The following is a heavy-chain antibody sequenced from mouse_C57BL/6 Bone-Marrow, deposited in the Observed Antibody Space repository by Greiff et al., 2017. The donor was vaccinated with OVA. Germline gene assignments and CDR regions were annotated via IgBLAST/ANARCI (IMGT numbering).Heavy chain of an antibody. J-gene: IGHJ4*01. V-gene: IGHV1-59*01. Sequence: QVQLQQPGAELVRPGTSVKLSCKASGYTFTSYWMHWVKQRPGQGLEWVGVIDPSDSYTNYSQKFKGKAPLTVDTSSSTAYMQLSSLTSEDSAVYYCAREGIYYYGSSPWDYWGQGTSVTVSS. CDR2: IDPSDSYT. CDR3: AREGIYYYGSSPWDY. D-gene: IGHD1-1*01. CDR1: GYTFTSYW.